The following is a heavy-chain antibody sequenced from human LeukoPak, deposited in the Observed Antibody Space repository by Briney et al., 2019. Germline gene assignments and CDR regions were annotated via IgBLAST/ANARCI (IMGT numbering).Heavy chain of an antibody. J-gene: IGHJ6*02. CDR2: ISYDGSNK. V-gene: IGHV3-30*18. Sequence: PGGSLRLSCAASGFIVSSNYMSWVRQAPGKGLEWVAVISYDGSNKYYADSVKGRFTISRENSKNTVYLQMNSLRADDTAFYFCAKAYYGGSSVYYYAMDARGQGTTVTVSS. CDR3: AKAYYGGSSVYYYAMDA. D-gene: IGHD4-23*01. CDR1: GFIVSSNY.